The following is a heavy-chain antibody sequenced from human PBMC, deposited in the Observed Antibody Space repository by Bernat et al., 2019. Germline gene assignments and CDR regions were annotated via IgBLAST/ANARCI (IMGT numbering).Heavy chain of an antibody. D-gene: IGHD6-13*01. CDR2: IYYSGST. Sequence: QVQLQESGPGLVKPSETLSLTCTVSGGSISSYYWSWIRQPPGKGLEWIGYIYYSGSTNYNPSLKSRVTISVDTSKNQFSLKLSSVTAADTAVYYCATTGYSSSWSDPGYYYGMDVWGQVTTVTVSS. CDR1: GGSISSYY. CDR3: ATTGYSSSWSDPGYYYGMDV. J-gene: IGHJ6*02. V-gene: IGHV4-59*08.